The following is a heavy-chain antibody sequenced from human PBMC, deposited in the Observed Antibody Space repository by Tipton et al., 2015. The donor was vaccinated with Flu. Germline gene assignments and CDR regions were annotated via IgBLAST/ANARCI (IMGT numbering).Heavy chain of an antibody. CDR1: GGSISSYY. J-gene: IGHJ4*02. V-gene: IGHV4-59*01. CDR2: IHYSGST. D-gene: IGHD5-18*01. Sequence: TLSLTCTVSGGSISSYYWSWIRQPPGKGLEWIGYIHYSGSTNYNPSLKSRVTITVDTSKNQFSLKLSSVTAAETAVYYCARKTIGYGYTPYDYWGQGTLVTVSS. CDR3: ARKTIGYGYTPYDY.